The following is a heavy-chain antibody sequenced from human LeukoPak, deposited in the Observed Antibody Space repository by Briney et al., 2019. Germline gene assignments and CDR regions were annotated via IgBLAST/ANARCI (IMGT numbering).Heavy chain of an antibody. CDR2: IIPIFGTA. D-gene: IGHD4-17*01. Sequence: SVKVSCKASGGTFSSYAISWVRQAPGQGLEWMGGIIPIFGTANYAQKFQGRVTITTDESTSTAYMELSSLRSEDTAVYYCASSSGGTTVTPYFDYWGQEPWSPSPQ. CDR3: ASSSGGTTVTPYFDY. J-gene: IGHJ4*01. V-gene: IGHV1-69*05. CDR1: GGTFSSYA.